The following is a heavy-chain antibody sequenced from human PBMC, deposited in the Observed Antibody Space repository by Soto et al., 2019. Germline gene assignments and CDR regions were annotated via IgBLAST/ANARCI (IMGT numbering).Heavy chain of an antibody. CDR1: GFSISSDA. D-gene: IGHD2-21*02. J-gene: IGHJ4*02. CDR2: ISGGGANT. Sequence: GGSLRLSCAASGFSISSDAMSWVRQAPGKGLEWVSGISGGGANTNYADSVKGRFAISIDNSKNTLYLQMSSLRAEDTAVYYCAKRQSGNFGPFDSWGQGTLVTVSS. V-gene: IGHV3-23*01. CDR3: AKRQSGNFGPFDS.